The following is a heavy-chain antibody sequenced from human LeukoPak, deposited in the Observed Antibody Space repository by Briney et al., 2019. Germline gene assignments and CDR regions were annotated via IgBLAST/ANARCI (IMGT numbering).Heavy chain of an antibody. CDR2: IIPILGIA. CDR3: ARAGYSRLWRPIDY. D-gene: IGHD6-13*01. Sequence: SVKVSCKASGGTFSSYAISWVRQAPGQGLEWMGRIIPILGIANYAQKFQGRVTITADKSTSTAYMELSSLRSEDTAVYYCARAGYSRLWRPIDYWGQGTLVTVSS. CDR1: GGTFSSYA. V-gene: IGHV1-69*04. J-gene: IGHJ4*02.